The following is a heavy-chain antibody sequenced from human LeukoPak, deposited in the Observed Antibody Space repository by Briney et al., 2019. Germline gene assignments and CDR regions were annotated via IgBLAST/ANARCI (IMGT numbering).Heavy chain of an antibody. CDR2: INSDGSST. D-gene: IGHD3/OR15-3a*01. CDR1: GFTFRSYW. V-gene: IGHV3-74*01. Sequence: GGSLRLSCAASGFTFRSYWMHWVRQAPGKGLVCVSRINSDGSSTNYADSVKGRFSISRDNAKNTLYLQMNSLRAEDTAVYYCARASADWGYGYYYYYYMDVWGKGTTVTVSS. J-gene: IGHJ6*03. CDR3: ARASADWGYGYYYYYYMDV.